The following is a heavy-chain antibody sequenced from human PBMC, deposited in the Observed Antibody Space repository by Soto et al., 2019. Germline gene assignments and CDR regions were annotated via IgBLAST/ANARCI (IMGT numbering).Heavy chain of an antibody. D-gene: IGHD4-17*01. CDR3: ARDSRPMPHYGDYVLL. J-gene: IGHJ4*02. V-gene: IGHV1-69*13. CDR1: GGTFSSYA. Sequence: GASVKVSCKASGGTFSSYAISWVRQAPGQGLEWMGGIIPIFGTANYAQKFQGRVTITADESTSTAYMELSSLRSEDTAVYYCARDSRPMPHYGDYVLLWGQGTLVTVSS. CDR2: IIPIFGTA.